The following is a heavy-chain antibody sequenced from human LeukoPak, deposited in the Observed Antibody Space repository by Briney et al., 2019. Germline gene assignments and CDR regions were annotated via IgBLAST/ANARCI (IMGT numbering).Heavy chain of an antibody. J-gene: IGHJ1*01. V-gene: IGHV3-73*01. CDR1: GFTFSGSA. Sequence: GGSLRLSCAASGFTFSGSAMHWVRQASGKGLEWVGRIRSKANSYATAYAASVKGRFTISRDDSKSTAYLQMNSLKTEDTAVYYCTRSVNSQGYFQHWGQGTLVTVSS. CDR2: IRSKANSYAT. CDR3: TRSVNSQGYFQH. D-gene: IGHD4-23*01.